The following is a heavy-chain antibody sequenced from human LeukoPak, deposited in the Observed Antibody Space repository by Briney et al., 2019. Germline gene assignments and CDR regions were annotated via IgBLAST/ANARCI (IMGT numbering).Heavy chain of an antibody. V-gene: IGHV3-11*04. J-gene: IGHJ6*03. CDR3: ASRHNYGDYYYYYYMDV. CDR1: GFTLIDYY. CDR2: SSSSGRTI. D-gene: IGHD4-17*01. Sequence: GGSLRLSCAASGFTLIDYYMSWLRQAPGKGLEWVSYSSSSGRTIYYADSLKGRFTISRDNAKNSLYLQMNSLRAEDTAVYYCASRHNYGDYYYYYYMDVWGKGTTVTVSS.